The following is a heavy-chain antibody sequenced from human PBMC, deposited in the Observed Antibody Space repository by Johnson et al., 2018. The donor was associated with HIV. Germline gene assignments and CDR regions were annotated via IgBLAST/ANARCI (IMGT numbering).Heavy chain of an antibody. CDR3: ARDLITMIGEPDLGDAFDI. J-gene: IGHJ3*02. V-gene: IGHV3-20*04. CDR1: GFTFDDYG. CDR2: INWNGGST. Sequence: VQLVESGGGVVRPGGSLRLSCAASGFTFDDYGMSLVRQAPGKGLEWVSGINWNGGSTGYADSVKGRFTISRDNAKNSLYLQMNSLRAEDTALYYCARDLITMIGEPDLGDAFDIWGQGTMVTVSS. D-gene: IGHD3-22*01.